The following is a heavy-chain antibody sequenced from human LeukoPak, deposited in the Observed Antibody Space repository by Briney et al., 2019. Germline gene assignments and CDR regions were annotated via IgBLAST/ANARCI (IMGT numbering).Heavy chain of an antibody. Sequence: GGSLRLSCVVSGFTFSNYWMHWVRQAPGKGLVWVSRIKNDGSSTRYADSVKGRFTISRDDAKNTLYLQMNSLRAEDTAVYYCATPSGIASDAFDIWGQGTMVTVSS. CDR1: GFTFSNYW. D-gene: IGHD6-13*01. J-gene: IGHJ3*02. CDR2: IKNDGSST. V-gene: IGHV3-74*01. CDR3: ATPSGIASDAFDI.